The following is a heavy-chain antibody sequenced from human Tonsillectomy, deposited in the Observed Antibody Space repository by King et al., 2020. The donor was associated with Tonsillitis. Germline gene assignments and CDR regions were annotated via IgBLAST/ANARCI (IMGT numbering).Heavy chain of an antibody. Sequence: QLVQSGAEVTKPESSVKVSCKASGGTFSNSALAWVRQAPGQGLEWMGGIIPIFGTANYARKFQGRVTITADDSTRTAYMGLSSLRSEDTAVYYCARGITAAGSYYFDYWGQGTLVTVSS. D-gene: IGHD6-13*01. CDR3: ARGITAAGSYYFDY. CDR1: GGTFSNSA. CDR2: IIPIFGTA. J-gene: IGHJ4*02. V-gene: IGHV1-69*01.